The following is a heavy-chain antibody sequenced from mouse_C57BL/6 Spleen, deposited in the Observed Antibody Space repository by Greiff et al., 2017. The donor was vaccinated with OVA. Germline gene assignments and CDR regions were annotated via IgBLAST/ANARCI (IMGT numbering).Heavy chain of an antibody. CDR2: ISYDGSN. J-gene: IGHJ1*03. D-gene: IGHD1-1*01. V-gene: IGHV3-6*01. Sequence: VQLQQSGPGLVKPSQSLSLTCSVTGYSITSGHYWNWIRQFPGNKLEWMGYISYDGSNNYNPSLKNRISITRDTSKNQFFLKLNSVTTEDTATYYCGDYGSSFWYFDVWGTGTTVTVSS. CDR3: GDYGSSFWYFDV. CDR1: GYSITSGHY.